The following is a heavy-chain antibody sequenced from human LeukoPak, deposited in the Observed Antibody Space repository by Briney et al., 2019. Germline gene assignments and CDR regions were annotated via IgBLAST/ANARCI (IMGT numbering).Heavy chain of an antibody. J-gene: IGHJ4*02. D-gene: IGHD5-24*01. Sequence: PGGSLRLSCAASGFTFSSYGMSWVRQAPGKGLEWVSAISGSGGSTYYADSVKGRFTISRDNSKNTLYLQMNSLRAEDTAVYYCTRDSARRDGYNFDYWGQGTLVTVST. CDR1: GFTFSSYG. V-gene: IGHV3-23*01. CDR3: TRDSARRDGYNFDY. CDR2: ISGSGGST.